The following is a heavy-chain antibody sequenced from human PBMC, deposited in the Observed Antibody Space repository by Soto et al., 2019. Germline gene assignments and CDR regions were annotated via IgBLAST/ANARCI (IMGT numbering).Heavy chain of an antibody. CDR2: INHSGST. CDR1: GGSFSAYY. Sequence: SETLSLTCAVYGGSFSAYYWTWIRQPPGTGLEWIGQINHSGSTNYNPSLKGRVTISVDTSKNQFSLKLTSVTAADTAVYYCARDKITGLFDYWGQGTLVTVSS. V-gene: IGHV4-34*01. J-gene: IGHJ4*02. CDR3: ARDKITGLFDY. D-gene: IGHD2-8*02.